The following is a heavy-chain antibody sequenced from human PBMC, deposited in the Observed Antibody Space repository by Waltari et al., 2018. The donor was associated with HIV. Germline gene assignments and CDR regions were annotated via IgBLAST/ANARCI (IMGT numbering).Heavy chain of an antibody. D-gene: IGHD2-2*01. Sequence: EVQLLESGGGLVQPGGSLRLSCAASGFTFSSYAMSWVRQAPGKGLEWVSAISGSGGSTDYADAVKGRFTISRDNSKNTLYLQMNSLRAEDTAVYYCAKDIVVVPAATEYYFDYWGQGTLVTVSS. J-gene: IGHJ4*02. V-gene: IGHV3-23*01. CDR1: GFTFSSYA. CDR2: ISGSGGST. CDR3: AKDIVVVPAATEYYFDY.